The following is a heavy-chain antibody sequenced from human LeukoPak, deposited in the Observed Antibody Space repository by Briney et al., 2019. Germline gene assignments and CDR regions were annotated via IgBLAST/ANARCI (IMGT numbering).Heavy chain of an antibody. CDR3: AKYATPPHYYFDY. Sequence: EGSLRLSCAASGFTFSSYAMSWVRQAPGKGLEWVSAISGSGGSTYFADSVKGRFTISRDDSKNTLYLQMNSLRVEDTAEYYCAKYATPPHYYFDYWGQGTLVTVSS. CDR1: GFTFSSYA. J-gene: IGHJ4*02. CDR2: ISGSGGST. V-gene: IGHV3-23*01. D-gene: IGHD2-8*01.